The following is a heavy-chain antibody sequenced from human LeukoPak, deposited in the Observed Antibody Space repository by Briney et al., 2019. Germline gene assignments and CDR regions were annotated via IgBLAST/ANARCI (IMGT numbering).Heavy chain of an antibody. Sequence: GESLKISCKGSGYSFTNYWIGWVRQMPGKGLEWMGIIYPADSDTRYSPSFQGQVTISADKYISTAYLQWSSLKASDTAMYYCARYHYYDSSGSPYYFDYWGQGTLVTVSS. CDR3: ARYHYYDSSGSPYYFDY. J-gene: IGHJ4*02. CDR2: IYPADSDT. V-gene: IGHV5-51*01. CDR1: GYSFTNYW. D-gene: IGHD3-22*01.